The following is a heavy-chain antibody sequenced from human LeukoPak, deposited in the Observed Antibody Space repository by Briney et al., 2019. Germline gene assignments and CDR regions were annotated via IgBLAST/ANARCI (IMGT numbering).Heavy chain of an antibody. CDR1: GASITNYY. J-gene: IGHJ4*02. CDR2: IYYSGST. CDR3: ERDPGIPHYFDY. V-gene: IGHV4-59*01. D-gene: IGHD3-10*01. Sequence: PSETLSLTCTVSGASITNYYWSWIRQPPGKGLEWIGYIYYSGSTNYNPSLKSRVTISVDTSKNQFSLKLNSVTAADTAVYYCERDPGIPHYFDYWGQGTLVTVSS.